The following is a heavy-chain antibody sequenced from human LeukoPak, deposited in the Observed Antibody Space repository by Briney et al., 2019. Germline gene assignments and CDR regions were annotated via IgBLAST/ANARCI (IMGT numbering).Heavy chain of an antibody. Sequence: ASVKVSCKASGYTFTSYAMHWVRQAPGQRLEWTGWINAGNGNTKYSQKFQSRVTMTRDTSTSTVYMELSSLRSEDTAVYYCARVGCSSTSCYHYYYYYMDVWGKGTAVTVSS. CDR3: ARVGCSSTSCYHYYYYYMDV. J-gene: IGHJ6*03. CDR2: INAGNGNT. CDR1: GYTFTSYA. V-gene: IGHV1-3*01. D-gene: IGHD2-2*01.